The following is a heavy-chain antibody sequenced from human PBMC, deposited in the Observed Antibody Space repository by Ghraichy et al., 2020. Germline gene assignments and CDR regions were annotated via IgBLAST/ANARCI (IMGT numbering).Heavy chain of an antibody. CDR2: IKQDGSEK. D-gene: IGHD3-10*01. CDR3: ARVGPHYYYYGMDV. Sequence: ETLSLTCAASGFTFSSYWMSWVRQAPGKGLEWVANIKQDGSEKSYVDSVKGRFTISRDNAKNSLYLQMNSLRADDTAVYYCARVGPHYYYYGMDVWGQGTTVTVSS. V-gene: IGHV3-7*03. CDR1: GFTFSSYW. J-gene: IGHJ6*02.